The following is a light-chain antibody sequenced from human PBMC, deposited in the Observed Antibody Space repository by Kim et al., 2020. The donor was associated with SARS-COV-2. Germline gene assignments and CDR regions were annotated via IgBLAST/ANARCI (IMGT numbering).Light chain of an antibody. J-gene: IGLJ2*01. CDR3: QSRDSSGDHVV. CDR1: SLRTFS. CDR2: GKE. V-gene: IGLV3-19*01. Sequence: LDLTFRITCQGASLRTFSTSWYPQKPRQAPVLVIYGKEKRPSGIPQRFSGSTSGDTASLTITGAQAEDEADYYCQSRDSSGDHVVFGGGTKVTVL.